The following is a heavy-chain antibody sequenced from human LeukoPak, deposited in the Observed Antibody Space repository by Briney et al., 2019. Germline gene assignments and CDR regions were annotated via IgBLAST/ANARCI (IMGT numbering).Heavy chain of an antibody. CDR2: ISGSGDNT. CDR1: GFTFSSYA. V-gene: IGHV3-23*01. Sequence: GGSLRLSCAASGFTFSSYAMNWVRQAPGKGLEWISSISGSGDNTYYADSVKGRFTISRDNSKNTLYLQMNSLRAEDTAVYYCAKGERGLLWFGELFYYFEYWGQGILVTVSS. CDR3: AKGERGLLWFGELFYYFEY. D-gene: IGHD3-10*01. J-gene: IGHJ4*02.